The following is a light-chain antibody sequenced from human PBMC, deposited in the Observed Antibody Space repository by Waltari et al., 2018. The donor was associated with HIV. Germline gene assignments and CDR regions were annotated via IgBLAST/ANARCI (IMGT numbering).Light chain of an antibody. J-gene: IGKJ1*01. Sequence: DIQMTQSPSSLSASVGDRVTSTCRASQDISDYLAWYQQKPGKVPKLLIYAASTLQSGVPSRFSGSGSGTDFTLIISSLQPEDVATYYCQHYNSAPQTFGQGTRVEIK. CDR1: QDISDY. CDR2: AAS. CDR3: QHYNSAPQT. V-gene: IGKV1-27*01.